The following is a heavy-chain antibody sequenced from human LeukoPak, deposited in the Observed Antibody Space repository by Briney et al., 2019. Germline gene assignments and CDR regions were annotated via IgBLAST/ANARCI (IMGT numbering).Heavy chain of an antibody. V-gene: IGHV3-21*01. D-gene: IGHD6-13*01. CDR1: GFTFSTYA. CDR2: ISLTGTHI. CDR3: ARGRYSRYFDY. Sequence: GGSLRLSCAASGFTFSTYAMNWVRQAPGKGLEWVSSISLTGTHIYYADSVMGRFTISRDNAKNSLYLQMNSLRAEDTAVYYCARGRYSRYFDYWGQGTLVTVSS. J-gene: IGHJ4*02.